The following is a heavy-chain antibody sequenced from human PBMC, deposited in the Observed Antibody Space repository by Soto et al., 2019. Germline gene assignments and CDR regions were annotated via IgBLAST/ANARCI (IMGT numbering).Heavy chain of an antibody. J-gene: IGHJ4*02. V-gene: IGHV3-7*01. Sequence: EVQLVESGGGLVQPGGSLRLSCAVSGFTFGSYWMNWVRLIPGKGLEWVAYIKPDGSATYYVDSVKGRFTISRDNAKNSLYLQMNSLRAEDTAVYYCARESEDLTSNFDYWGQGTLVTVSS. CDR3: ARESEDLTSNFDY. CDR2: IKPDGSAT. CDR1: GFTFGSYW.